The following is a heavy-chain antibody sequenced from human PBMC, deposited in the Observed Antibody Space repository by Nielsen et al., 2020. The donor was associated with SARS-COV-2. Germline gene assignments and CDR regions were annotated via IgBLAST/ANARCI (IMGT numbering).Heavy chain of an antibody. J-gene: IGHJ4*02. V-gene: IGHV1-69*06. CDR2: IIPIFGTA. CDR1: GGTFSSYA. Sequence: SVKVSCKASGGTFSSYAISWVRQAPGQGLEWMGGIIPIFGTANYAQKFQGRVTITADKSTSTAYMELSSLRSEDTAVYYCGRDDYYDSSGYLAWWGQGTLVTVSS. CDR3: GRDDYYDSSGYLAW. D-gene: IGHD3-22*01.